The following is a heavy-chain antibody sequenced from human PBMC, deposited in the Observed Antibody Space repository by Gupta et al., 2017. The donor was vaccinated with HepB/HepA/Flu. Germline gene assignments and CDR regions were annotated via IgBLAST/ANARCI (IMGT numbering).Heavy chain of an antibody. J-gene: IGHJ6*03. CDR1: GGTFSSYA. Sequence: QVQLVQSGAEVKKPGSSVKVSCKASGGTFSSYALSWVRQAPGQGLEWMGGIIPIFGTANYAQKFQGRVTITADESTSTAYMELSSLRSEDTAVYYCARGFTIFGVVNYYYYYMDVWGKGTTVTVSS. CDR2: IIPIFGTA. V-gene: IGHV1-69*01. CDR3: ARGFTIFGVVNYYYYYMDV. D-gene: IGHD3-3*01.